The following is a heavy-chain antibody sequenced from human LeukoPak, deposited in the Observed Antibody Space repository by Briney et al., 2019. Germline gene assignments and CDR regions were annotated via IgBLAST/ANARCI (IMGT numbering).Heavy chain of an antibody. CDR2: TRYDGTIN. CDR1: GFSFSDYG. J-gene: IGHJ4*02. V-gene: IGHV3-30*02. Sequence: GGSLRLSCAASGFSFSDYGMHWIRQAPGKGLEWVTFTRYDGTINHYADSVKGRFTISRDNSKNTLYLQMNSLRAEDTAVYYCARDQVWIVIDYWGQGTLVTVSS. CDR3: ARDQVWIVIDY. D-gene: IGHD3-22*01.